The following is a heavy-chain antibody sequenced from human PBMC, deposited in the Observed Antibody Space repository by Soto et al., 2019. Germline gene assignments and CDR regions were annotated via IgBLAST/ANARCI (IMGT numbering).Heavy chain of an antibody. CDR3: ANGPTLTPPSYYFNY. CDR1: GFTFSNYG. V-gene: IGHV3-30*18. CDR2: ISYAGSNK. Sequence: QVQLVESGGGVVQPGRSLRLSCAASGFTFSNYGMHWVPQAPGKGLEWVAVISYAGSNKYFGDSVKGRFAICRDNSKNTLYLQMNSLRAEDTAMYYCANGPTLTPPSYYFNYWGQGTLVTVSS. D-gene: IGHD3-9*01. J-gene: IGHJ4*02.